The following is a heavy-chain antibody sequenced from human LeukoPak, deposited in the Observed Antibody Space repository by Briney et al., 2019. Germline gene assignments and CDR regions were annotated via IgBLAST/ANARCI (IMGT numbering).Heavy chain of an antibody. CDR2: IYHSGST. J-gene: IGHJ5*02. Sequence: SETLSLTCTVSGVSITTYYWSWIRQPPGKGLEWIGYIYHSGSTNYNPSLESRVTISVDASKNHFSLKVSSVAAADTAVYYCARLATLSTVAARGRTWFDAWGQGTLVTVSS. V-gene: IGHV4-59*13. D-gene: IGHD6-6*01. CDR3: ARLATLSTVAARGRTWFDA. CDR1: GVSITTYY.